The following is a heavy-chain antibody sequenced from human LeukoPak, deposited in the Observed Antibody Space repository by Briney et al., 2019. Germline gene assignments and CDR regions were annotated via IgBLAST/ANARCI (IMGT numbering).Heavy chain of an antibody. CDR1: GYTFTAYY. V-gene: IGHV1-2*02. Sequence: ASVKVSCKASGYTFTAYYVHWVRQAPGQGLEWMGWINPNNGDTDYAQKFQGRLTLTRDTSITTAHLELSGLGSDDTAVYYCVRDLTKRDSGDYWGQGTLVTVSS. D-gene: IGHD3-10*01. CDR3: VRDLTKRDSGDY. J-gene: IGHJ4*02. CDR2: INPNNGDT.